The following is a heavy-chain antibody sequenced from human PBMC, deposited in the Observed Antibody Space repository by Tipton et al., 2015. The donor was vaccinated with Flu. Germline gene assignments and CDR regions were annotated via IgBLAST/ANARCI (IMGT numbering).Heavy chain of an antibody. V-gene: IGHV3-30*18. CDR3: AKRSDYSGSYHPLDY. J-gene: IGHJ4*02. CDR1: GFTFSSYG. D-gene: IGHD1-26*01. Sequence: SLRLSCAASGFTFSSYGMHWVRQAPGKGLEWVAAISYDGSNKFYADSVKGRFTISRDNSKSTLFLQMNSLRAEDTAVYYCAKRSDYSGSYHPLDYWGQGTLVTVSS. CDR2: ISYDGSNK.